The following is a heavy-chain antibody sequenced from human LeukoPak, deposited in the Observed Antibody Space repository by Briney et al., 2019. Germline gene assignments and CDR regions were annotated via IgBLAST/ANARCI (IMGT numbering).Heavy chain of an antibody. CDR2: IGISSSHT. V-gene: IGHV3-21*01. CDR1: GFTFSTIS. D-gene: IGHD4-23*01. Sequence: GGSLRLSCAASGFTFSTISMNWVRQAPGKGLEWVSSIGISSSHTFYADSVKGRFTISRGNAENSVYLQMNSLRAEDTAVYYCAKDLTTVATPYYYYYMDVWGKGTTVTVSS. CDR3: AKDLTTVATPYYYYYMDV. J-gene: IGHJ6*03.